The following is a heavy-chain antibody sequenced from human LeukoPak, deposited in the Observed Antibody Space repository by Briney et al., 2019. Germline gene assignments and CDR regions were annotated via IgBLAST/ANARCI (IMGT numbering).Heavy chain of an antibody. CDR2: INPNSGGT. J-gene: IGHJ6*02. Sequence: ASETVSCKASGYTFTGYYMHWVRQAAGQGLEWMGWINPNSGGTNYAHKFQGRVTTTRGTSISTVYMEVSSLRSDDTAVYYCGRASRQNYYYGMDVWGEGTTVTVS. D-gene: IGHD1-1*01. CDR1: GYTFTGYY. CDR3: GRASRQNYYYGMDV. V-gene: IGHV1-2*02.